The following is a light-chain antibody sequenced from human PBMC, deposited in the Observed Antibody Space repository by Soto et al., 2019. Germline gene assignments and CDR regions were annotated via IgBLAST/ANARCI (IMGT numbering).Light chain of an antibody. Sequence: QPVLAQPPSASGTPGQRVTISCSGSTSNIGSSLASWYQQLPGSAPKLLIYNDNERPSGVPDRFSGSKSGTSASLGISGLRSEDEADYFCAVWDDSLSGVVFGGGTQLTVL. CDR3: AVWDDSLSGVV. V-gene: IGLV1-47*02. CDR2: NDN. J-gene: IGLJ2*01. CDR1: TSNIGSSL.